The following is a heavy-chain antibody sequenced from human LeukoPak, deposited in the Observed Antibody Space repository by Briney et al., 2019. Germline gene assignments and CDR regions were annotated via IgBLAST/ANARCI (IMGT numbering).Heavy chain of an antibody. CDR3: ARVRPSGGGDAFDI. CDR1: GFTFSSYD. J-gene: IGHJ3*02. Sequence: GGSLRLSCAASGFTFSSYDMHWVRQATGKGLEWVSAIDTAGDTYYPGSVKGRFTISRENAKNSLYLQMNSLRAGDTAVYYCARVRPSGGGDAFDIWGQGTMVTVSS. D-gene: IGHD4-23*01. V-gene: IGHV3-13*01. CDR2: IDTAGDT.